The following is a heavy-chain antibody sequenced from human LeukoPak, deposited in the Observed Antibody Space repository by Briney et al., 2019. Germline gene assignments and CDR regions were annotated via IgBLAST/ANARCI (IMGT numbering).Heavy chain of an antibody. CDR3: ARYYDFWSGYYTGYYYGMDV. Sequence: GGSLRLSCAASGFTFSSYGMHWVRQAPGKGLEWVANIKQDGSEKYYVDSVKGRFTISRDNAKNSLYLQMNSLRAEDTAVYYCARYYDFWSGYYTGYYYGMDVWGQGTTVTVSS. V-gene: IGHV3-7*01. CDR1: GFTFSSYG. CDR2: IKQDGSEK. D-gene: IGHD3-3*01. J-gene: IGHJ6*02.